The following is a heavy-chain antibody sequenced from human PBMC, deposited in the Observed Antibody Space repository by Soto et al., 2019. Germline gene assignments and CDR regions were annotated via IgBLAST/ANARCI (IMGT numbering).Heavy chain of an antibody. J-gene: IGHJ3*02. D-gene: IGHD3-22*01. CDR3: AKDRARGDYYSGAFDI. V-gene: IGHV3-30*18. CDR1: GFTFSSYG. Sequence: QVLLVESGGGLVKAGGSLRLSCAASGFTFSSYGMHWVRQAPGKGLEWVAVVSYDGRNKYYADSVKGRFTISRDNSKNTLYLQMNSLRAEDTAVFYCAKDRARGDYYSGAFDIWGQGTMVTVSS. CDR2: VSYDGRNK.